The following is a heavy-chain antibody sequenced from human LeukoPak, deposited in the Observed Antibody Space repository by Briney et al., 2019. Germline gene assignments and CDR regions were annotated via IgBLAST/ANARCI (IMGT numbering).Heavy chain of an antibody. Sequence: SETLSLTCTVSGGSISSSSYYWGWIRQPPGKGLEWIGSIYYSGSTYYNPSLKSRVTISVDTSKNQFSLKLSSVTAADTAVYYCARGLPIPYRPPDYWGQGTLVTVSS. CDR2: IYYSGST. J-gene: IGHJ4*02. D-gene: IGHD1-26*01. CDR1: GGSISSSSYY. CDR3: ARGLPIPYRPPDY. V-gene: IGHV4-39*01.